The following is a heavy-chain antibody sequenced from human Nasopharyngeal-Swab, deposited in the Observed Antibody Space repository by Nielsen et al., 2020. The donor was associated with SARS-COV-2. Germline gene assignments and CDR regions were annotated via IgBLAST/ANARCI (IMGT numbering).Heavy chain of an antibody. Sequence: WVRQAPGQGLEWMGIINPSGGSTSYAQKFQGRVTMTRDTSTSTVYMELSSLRSEDTAVYYCARDRVLIAVDGTIPAYYYYYGMDVWGQGTTVTVSS. CDR3: ARDRVLIAVDGTIPAYYYYYGMDV. V-gene: IGHV1-46*01. D-gene: IGHD6-19*01. CDR2: INPSGGST. J-gene: IGHJ6*02.